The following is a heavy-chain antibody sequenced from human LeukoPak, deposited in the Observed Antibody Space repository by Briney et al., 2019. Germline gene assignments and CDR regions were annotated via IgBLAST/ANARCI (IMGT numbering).Heavy chain of an antibody. D-gene: IGHD3-9*01. J-gene: IGHJ5*02. V-gene: IGHV1-18*01. CDR2: ISAYNGNT. CDR1: GYTFTSYG. CDR3: ARDSWVLRYFDWLLHREYNWFDP. Sequence: ASVKVSCKASGYTFTSYGISWVRQAPGQGLEWMGWISAYNGNTNYAQKLQGRVTMTTDTSTSTAYMELRSLRSDDTAVYYCARDSWVLRYFDWLLHREYNWFDPWGQGTLVTVSS.